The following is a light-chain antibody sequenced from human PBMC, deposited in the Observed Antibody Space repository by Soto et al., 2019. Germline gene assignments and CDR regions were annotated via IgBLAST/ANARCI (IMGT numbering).Light chain of an antibody. CDR3: QQRADWRT. V-gene: IGKV3-11*01. CDR1: QSVGSK. Sequence: EIVMTQSPPTLSVSPGERATLSCRASQSVGSKLAWYQQRPGQAPRLLIDDASNRATGIPARFSGSGSGTDFTLTISSLEPEDSAVYYCQQRADWRTFGQGTKVDIK. J-gene: IGKJ1*01. CDR2: DAS.